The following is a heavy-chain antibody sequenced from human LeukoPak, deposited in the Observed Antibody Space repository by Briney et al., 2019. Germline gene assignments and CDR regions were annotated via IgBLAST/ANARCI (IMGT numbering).Heavy chain of an antibody. D-gene: IGHD3-10*01. CDR2: IKSKTDGGAT. Sequence: SGGSLRLSCAASGFTFNNAWMNWVRQAPGKGLGWVGRIKSKTDGGATDYAAPVKGRFTISRDDSKNTLYLQMNSLKTEDTAVYYCTTATGSGSYYMGFDYWGQGTLVTVSS. CDR3: TTATGSGSYYMGFDY. CDR1: GFTFNNAW. J-gene: IGHJ4*02. V-gene: IGHV3-15*07.